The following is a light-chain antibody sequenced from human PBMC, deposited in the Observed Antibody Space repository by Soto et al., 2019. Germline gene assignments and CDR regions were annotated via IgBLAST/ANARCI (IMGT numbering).Light chain of an antibody. Sequence: DIQMTQSPSTLSASVGDRVTITCRASQSLSSWLAWYQQKPGKAPKILIFDASSLESWVPSRFSGSASGTEFTLTISSLQPDDFATYYCQQYNSYSWTFGQGTQVEIK. CDR3: QQYNSYSWT. V-gene: IGKV1-5*01. CDR2: DAS. J-gene: IGKJ1*01. CDR1: QSLSSW.